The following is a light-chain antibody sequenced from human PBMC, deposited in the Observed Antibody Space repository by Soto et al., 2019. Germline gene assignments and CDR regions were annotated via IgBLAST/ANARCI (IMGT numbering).Light chain of an antibody. J-gene: IGKJ1*01. CDR2: GAS. Sequence: LVMTQSPATLSVSPGERATLSCRASQSVSSNLAWYQQKPGQAPRLLIYGASTRATGIPARFSGSGSGTEFTLTISSLQSEDFAVYYCQQYNNWTPWTFGQGTKVEIK. CDR3: QQYNNWTPWT. V-gene: IGKV3-15*01. CDR1: QSVSSN.